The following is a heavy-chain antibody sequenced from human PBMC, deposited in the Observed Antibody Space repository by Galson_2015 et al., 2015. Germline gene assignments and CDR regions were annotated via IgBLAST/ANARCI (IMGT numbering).Heavy chain of an antibody. CDR3: ARAWGGDGYRRAYGMDV. Sequence: SLRLSCAASGFTFSSYGMHWVRQAPGKGLEWVAVIWYDGSNKYYADSVKGRFTISRDNSKNTLYLQMNSLRAEDTAVYYCARAWGGDGYRRAYGMDVWGQGTTVTVSS. D-gene: IGHD5-24*01. J-gene: IGHJ6*02. CDR1: GFTFSSYG. V-gene: IGHV3-33*01. CDR2: IWYDGSNK.